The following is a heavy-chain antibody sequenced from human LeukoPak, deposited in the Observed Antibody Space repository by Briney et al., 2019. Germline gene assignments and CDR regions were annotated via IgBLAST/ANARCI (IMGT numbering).Heavy chain of an antibody. J-gene: IGHJ5*02. D-gene: IGHD3-10*01. CDR2: ISHGGST. Sequence: SEILSLTCSVYGGSFSGYFWSWIRQPPGKGLEWIGEISHGGSTIYNPSLKSRITISVDTSKNQFSLRLNSVTAADTAVYYCARTREPYYYGSGSYYAWGQGTLVTVSS. CDR3: ARTREPYYYGSGSYYA. CDR1: GGSFSGYF. V-gene: IGHV4-34*01.